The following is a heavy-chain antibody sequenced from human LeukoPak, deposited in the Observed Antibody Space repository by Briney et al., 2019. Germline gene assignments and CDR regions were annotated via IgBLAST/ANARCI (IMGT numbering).Heavy chain of an antibody. CDR3: ARGYDIDV. Sequence: SETLSLTCTVSGGSISNYYWSWIRQPPGKALEWIGYIYYTGTTEYNPSLESRATISLDTSKNQFSLKLTSVTAADTALFFCARGYDIDVWGQGTTVTVSS. CDR1: GGSISNYY. J-gene: IGHJ6*02. CDR2: IYYTGTT. V-gene: IGHV4-59*01.